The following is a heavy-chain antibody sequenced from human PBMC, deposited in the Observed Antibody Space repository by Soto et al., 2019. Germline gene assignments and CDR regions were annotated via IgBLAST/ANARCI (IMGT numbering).Heavy chain of an antibody. CDR2: IYPGDSDT. CDR1: GYSFTSYW. CDR3: ARGLWSGYYRSYYMDV. J-gene: IGHJ6*03. Sequence: GESLKISCKGSGYSFTSYWIGWVRQMPGKGLEWMGIIYPGDSDTRYSPSFQGQVTISADKSISTAYLQWSSLKASDTAMYYCARGLWSGYYRSYYMDVWGKGTKVTVSS. V-gene: IGHV5-51*01. D-gene: IGHD3-3*01.